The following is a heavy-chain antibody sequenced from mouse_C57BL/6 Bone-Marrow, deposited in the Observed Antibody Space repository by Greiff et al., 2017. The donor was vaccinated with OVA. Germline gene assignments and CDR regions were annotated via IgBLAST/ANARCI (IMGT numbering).Heavy chain of an antibody. V-gene: IGHV14-4*01. CDR3: TTGVSVGDY. CDR2: IDTENGDT. J-gene: IGHJ2*01. Sequence: EVKLQESGAELVRPGASVKLSCTASGFNIKDDYMHWVKQRPEQGLEWIGWIDTENGDTEYASKFQGKATITADTSSNTAYLQLSSLTSEDTAVYYCTTGVSVGDYWGQGTTLTVSS. CDR1: GFNIKDDY.